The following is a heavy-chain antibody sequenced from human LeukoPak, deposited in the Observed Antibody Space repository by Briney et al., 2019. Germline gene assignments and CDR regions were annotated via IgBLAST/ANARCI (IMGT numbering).Heavy chain of an antibody. J-gene: IGHJ4*02. D-gene: IGHD6-19*01. Sequence: SETLSLTCTVSGGSISSSSYYWGWIRQPPGKGLEWIGSIYYSGSTYYNPSLKSRVTISVDTSKNQFSLKLSSVTAADTAVYYCARGTSSGWTDYWGQGTLVTVSS. CDR1: GGSISSSSYY. CDR3: ARGTSSGWTDY. V-gene: IGHV4-39*01. CDR2: IYYSGST.